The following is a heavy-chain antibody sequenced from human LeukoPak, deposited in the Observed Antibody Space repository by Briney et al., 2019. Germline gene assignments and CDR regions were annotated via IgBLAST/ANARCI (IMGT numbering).Heavy chain of an antibody. Sequence: SETLSLTCTVSGGSVSNYFWSWIRQPAGKGLEWIGRFHASGISNYNPSLKSRVTMSLDTSKNHFSLSLNSVTAADTAVYYCARESSGGRSLDYWGQGTLVTVSS. D-gene: IGHD3-10*01. V-gene: IGHV4-4*07. J-gene: IGHJ4*02. CDR3: ARESSGGRSLDY. CDR2: FHASGIS. CDR1: GGSVSNYF.